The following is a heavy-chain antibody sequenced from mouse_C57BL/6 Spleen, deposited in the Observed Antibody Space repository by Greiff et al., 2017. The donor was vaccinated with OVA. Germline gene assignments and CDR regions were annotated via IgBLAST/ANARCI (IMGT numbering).Heavy chain of an antibody. CDR1: VFTFCDSG. D-gene: IGHD1-1*01. CDR3: ARGQLRSGAMDY. J-gene: IGHJ4*01. Sequence: EVKVVESGGGLVKPGGSLKLSCAASVFTFCDSGMHWVRHAPEKGLEWVAYISSGSSTIYYADPVKGRFTISRDNTKNTLFLQMTSLRSEDTAMYYCARGQLRSGAMDYWGQGTSVTVSS. V-gene: IGHV5-17*01. CDR2: ISSGSSTI.